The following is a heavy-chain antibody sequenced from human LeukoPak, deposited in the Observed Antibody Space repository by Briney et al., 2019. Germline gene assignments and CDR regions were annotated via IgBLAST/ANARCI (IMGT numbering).Heavy chain of an antibody. V-gene: IGHV3-23*01. Sequence: GGSLRLSCAASGFTFSSYAMSWVRQAPGKGLEWVSAISGSGGSTYYADSVKGRFTISRDNSKNTLYLQINSLRAEDTAVYYCAKGSVYYGSGTSYYFDYWGQGTLVTVSS. J-gene: IGHJ4*02. CDR2: ISGSGGST. CDR3: AKGSVYYGSGTSYYFDY. D-gene: IGHD3-10*01. CDR1: GFTFSSYA.